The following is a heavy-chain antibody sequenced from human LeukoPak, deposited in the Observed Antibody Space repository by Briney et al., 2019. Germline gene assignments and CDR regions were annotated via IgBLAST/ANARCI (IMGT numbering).Heavy chain of an antibody. CDR3: AITGYDILTGYHY. J-gene: IGHJ4*02. D-gene: IGHD3-9*01. Sequence: PSETLSLTCAVYGGSFSGYYWSWIRQPPGKGLEWIGEINHSGSTNYNPSLKSRVTISVDTSKNQFSLKLSSVTAADTAVYYCAITGYDILTGYHYWGQGTLVTVSS. CDR2: INHSGST. V-gene: IGHV4-34*01. CDR1: GGSFSGYY.